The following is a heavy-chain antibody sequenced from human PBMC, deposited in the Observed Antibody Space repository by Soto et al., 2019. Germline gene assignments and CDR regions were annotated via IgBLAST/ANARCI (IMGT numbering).Heavy chain of an antibody. J-gene: IGHJ4*02. CDR2: ISADNGKT. D-gene: IGHD5-18*01. CDR1: GYTFNSYG. CDR3: ARVGYEYSYGYF. Sequence: ASVKVSCKASGYTFNSYGISWVRQAPGQGLEWMGWISADNGKTNYAQKLQGRVTMTTDTSTSTTYMELRSLRSDDTAVYYCARVGYEYSYGYFWGQGALVTVS. V-gene: IGHV1-18*01.